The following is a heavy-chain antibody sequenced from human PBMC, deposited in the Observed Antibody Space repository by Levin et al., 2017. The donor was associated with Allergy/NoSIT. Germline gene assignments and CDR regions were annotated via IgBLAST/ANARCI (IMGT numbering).Heavy chain of an antibody. CDR3: ARVGRWLLQPDY. V-gene: IGHV3-33*01. CDR1: GFTFSSYG. CDR2: IWYDGSNK. J-gene: IGHJ4*02. D-gene: IGHD5-24*01. Sequence: GGSLRLSCAASGFTFSSYGMHWVRQAPGKGLEWVAVIWYDGSNKYYADSVKGRFTISRDNSKNTLYLQMNSLRAEDTAVYYCARVGRWLLQPDYWGQGTLVTVSS.